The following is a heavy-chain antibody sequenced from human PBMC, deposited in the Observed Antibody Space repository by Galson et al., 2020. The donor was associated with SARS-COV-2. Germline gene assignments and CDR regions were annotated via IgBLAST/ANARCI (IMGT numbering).Heavy chain of an antibody. CDR2: IYPGYSDT. CDR1: GYRFTNYW. V-gene: IGHV5-51*01. D-gene: IGHD5-12*01. J-gene: IGHJ4*02. Sequence: GESLKISCKGSGYRFTNYWIGWVRQMPGKGLEWMGIIYPGYSDTRYSPSFQGHVSISADKSTRTAYLQWNSLRASDTAIYYCSRSSGGYDCPVDDWGQGTLVTVSS. CDR3: SRSSGGYDCPVDD.